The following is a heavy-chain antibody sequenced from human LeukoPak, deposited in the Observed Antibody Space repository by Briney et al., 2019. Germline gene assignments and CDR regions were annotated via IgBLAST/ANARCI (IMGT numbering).Heavy chain of an antibody. D-gene: IGHD4-17*01. J-gene: IGHJ3*02. Sequence: ASVKVSCKASGYTFTSYGISWVRQAPGQGLEWMGWISAYNGNTNYAQKLQGRVTMTTDTSTSTAYMELRSLRSDDTAVYYCARGLRADNDYGDYEVSGSYDAFDIWGQGTMVTVSS. CDR1: GYTFTSYG. CDR3: ARGLRADNDYGDYEVSGSYDAFDI. CDR2: ISAYNGNT. V-gene: IGHV1-18*01.